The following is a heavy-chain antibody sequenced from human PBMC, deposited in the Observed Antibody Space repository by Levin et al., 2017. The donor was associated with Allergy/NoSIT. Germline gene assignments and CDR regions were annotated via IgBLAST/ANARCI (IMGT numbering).Heavy chain of an antibody. J-gene: IGHJ4*02. CDR1: GYTFSDYY. CDR3: ARYLGIIIPASLDY. Sequence: ASVKVSCKDSGYTFSDYYIHWVRQAPGQGLEWMGWINPTSGATKYAQNFQGRVTLTRDTSITTAYMELSRLRSDDTAVYYCARYLGIIIPASLDYWGQGTLVTVSS. V-gene: IGHV1-2*02. CDR2: INPTSGAT. D-gene: IGHD2-21*01.